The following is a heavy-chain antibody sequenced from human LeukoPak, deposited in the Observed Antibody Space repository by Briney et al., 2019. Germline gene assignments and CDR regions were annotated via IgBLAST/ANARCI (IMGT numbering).Heavy chain of an antibody. CDR1: GGSISSYY. CDR3: ARDGYYHDSSGYYY. J-gene: IGHJ4*02. Sequence: SETLSLTCTGSGGSISSYYWSWIRQPPGKGLGWIGRIYTSGSTNYNPSLKSRVTMSVDTSKNQFSLKLSSVTAADTAVYYCARDGYYHDSSGYYYWGQGTLVTVSS. D-gene: IGHD3-22*01. CDR2: IYTSGST. V-gene: IGHV4-4*07.